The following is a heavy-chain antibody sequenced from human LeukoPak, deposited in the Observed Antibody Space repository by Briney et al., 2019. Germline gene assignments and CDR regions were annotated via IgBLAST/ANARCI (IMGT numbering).Heavy chain of an antibody. CDR3: AKTREYYDILTGYYKNYFDY. D-gene: IGHD3-9*01. Sequence: PGGSLRLSCAASGFTFSSYAMSWARQGPGKGLEWVSAISGSGGSTYYADSVKGRFTISRDNSKNTLYLQMDSLRAEDTAVYYCAKTREYYDILTGYYKNYFDYWGQGTLVTVSS. J-gene: IGHJ4*02. CDR1: GFTFSSYA. CDR2: ISGSGGST. V-gene: IGHV3-23*01.